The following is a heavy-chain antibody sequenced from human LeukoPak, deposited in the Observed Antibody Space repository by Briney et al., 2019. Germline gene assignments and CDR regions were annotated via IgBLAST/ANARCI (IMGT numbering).Heavy chain of an antibody. CDR3: ARLILGYCSSTSCYTGFDY. V-gene: IGHV4-59*08. CDR1: GGSISSYY. Sequence: SETLSLTCTVSGGSISSYYWSWIRQPPGKGLEWIGYIYYSGSTYYNPSLKSRVTISVDTSKNQFPLKLSSVTAADTAVYYCARLILGYCSSTSCYTGFDYWGQGTLVTVSS. CDR2: IYYSGST. J-gene: IGHJ4*02. D-gene: IGHD2-2*02.